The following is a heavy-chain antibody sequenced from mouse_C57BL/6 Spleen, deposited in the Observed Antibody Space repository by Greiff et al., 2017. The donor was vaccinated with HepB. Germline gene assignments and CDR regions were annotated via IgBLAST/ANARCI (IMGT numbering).Heavy chain of an antibody. J-gene: IGHJ2*01. CDR3: ARFTTEDYFDY. Sequence: EVKVVESEGGLVQPGSSMKLSCTASGFTFSDYYMAWVRQVPEKGLEWVANINYDGSSTYYLDSLKSRFIISRDNAKNILYLQMSSLKSEDSATYYCARFTTEDYFDYWGQGTTLTVSS. D-gene: IGHD1-1*01. V-gene: IGHV5-16*01. CDR1: GFTFSDYY. CDR2: INYDGSST.